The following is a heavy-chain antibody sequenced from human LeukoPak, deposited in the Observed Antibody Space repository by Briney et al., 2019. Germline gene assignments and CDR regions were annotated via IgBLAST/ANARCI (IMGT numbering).Heavy chain of an antibody. J-gene: IGHJ4*02. D-gene: IGHD3-10*01. CDR1: GGTFSSYA. V-gene: IGHV1-69*06. CDR3: ARVAQHGTAGVRGVMPYDY. CDR2: IIPIFGTA. Sequence: ASVKVSCKASGGTFSSYAISWVRQAPGQGLEWMGRIIPIFGTANYAQKFQGRVTITADKFTSTAYMELSSLRSEDTAVYYCARVAQHGTAGVRGVMPYDYWGQGTLVTVSS.